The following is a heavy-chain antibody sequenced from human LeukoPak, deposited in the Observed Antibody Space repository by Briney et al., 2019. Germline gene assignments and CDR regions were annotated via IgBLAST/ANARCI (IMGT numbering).Heavy chain of an antibody. D-gene: IGHD3-9*01. V-gene: IGHV3-33*01. J-gene: IGHJ4*02. CDR3: ARDNYDILTARYFDY. CDR2: IWYDGSNK. Sequence: TGGSLRLSCAASGFTVSSYGMHWVRQAPGKGLEWVAVIWYDGSNKYYADSVKGRFTISRDNSKNTLYLQMNSLRAEDTAVYYCARDNYDILTARYFDYWGQGTLVTVSS. CDR1: GFTVSSYG.